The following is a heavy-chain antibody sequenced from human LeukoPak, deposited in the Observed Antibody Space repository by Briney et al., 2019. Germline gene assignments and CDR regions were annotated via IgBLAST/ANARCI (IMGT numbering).Heavy chain of an antibody. J-gene: IGHJ4*02. D-gene: IGHD3-10*01. CDR3: ARRGALYHY. CDR2: IYYSGST. CDR1: GGSISSSSYY. V-gene: IGHV4-39*07. Sequence: PSETLSLTWTVSGGSISSSSYYWGWIRQPPGKGLEWIGSIYYSGSTYYNPSLKSRVTISVDTSKNQFSLKLSSVTAADTAVYYCARRGALYHYWGQGTLVTVSS.